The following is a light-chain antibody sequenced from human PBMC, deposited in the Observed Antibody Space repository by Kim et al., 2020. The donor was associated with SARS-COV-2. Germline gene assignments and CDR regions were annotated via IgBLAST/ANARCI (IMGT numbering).Light chain of an antibody. Sequence: EIVLTQSPGTLSLSPGERATLSCRASQSVNSKYLAWFQQKPGQAPRLLIHGASSRATGIPDRFSGSGSGTDFTLTINTLEPEDFAVYYCHQYDGSPVTFGPGTKVDIK. V-gene: IGKV3-20*01. CDR3: HQYDGSPVT. CDR1: QSVNSKY. J-gene: IGKJ3*01. CDR2: GAS.